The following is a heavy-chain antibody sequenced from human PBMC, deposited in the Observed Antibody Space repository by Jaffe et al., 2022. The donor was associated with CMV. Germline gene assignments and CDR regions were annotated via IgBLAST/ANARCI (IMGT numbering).Heavy chain of an antibody. V-gene: IGHV3-9*01. CDR2: ISWNSGSI. J-gene: IGHJ6*02. Sequence: EVQLVESGGGLVQPGRSLRLSCAASGFTFDDYAMHWVRQAPGKGLEWVSGISWNSGSIGYADSVKGRFTISRDNAKNSLYLQMNSLRAEDTALYYCAKGMAAPITGYYGVDVWGQGTTVTVSS. CDR1: GFTFDDYA. CDR3: AKGMAAPITGYYGVDV. D-gene: IGHD6-6*01.